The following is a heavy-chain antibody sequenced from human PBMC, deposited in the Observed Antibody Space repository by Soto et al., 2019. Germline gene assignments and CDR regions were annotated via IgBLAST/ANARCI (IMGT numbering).Heavy chain of an antibody. D-gene: IGHD1-7*01. J-gene: IGHJ4*02. Sequence: AGGSLRLSCAASGFTCDDYGMSWVRQAPGKGLEWVSGINWNGGSTGYADSVKGRFTISRDNSKNTLYLQMNTLGAEDTAVYYCARDGIGGTVFRGYLDYWGRGTVVTVSS. CDR3: ARDGIGGTVFRGYLDY. CDR2: INWNGGST. V-gene: IGHV3-20*04. CDR1: GFTCDDYG.